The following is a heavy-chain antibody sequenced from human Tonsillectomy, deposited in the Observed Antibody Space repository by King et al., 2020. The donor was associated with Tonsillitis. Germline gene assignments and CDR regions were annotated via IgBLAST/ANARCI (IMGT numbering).Heavy chain of an antibody. Sequence: VQLVESGGGVVQPGGSLRLSCAASGFTFSSYGMHWVRQAPGKGLEWVAYIRYDGSNKYYADSVKGRFTISRDNSKNTLYLQMNSLRAEDTAVYYCAKDPGNYYDSSGYDCITGSDYYYGMDGWRQGTTVTVSS. V-gene: IGHV3-30*02. J-gene: IGHJ6*02. CDR2: IRYDGSNK. D-gene: IGHD3-22*01. CDR3: AKDPGNYYDSSGYDCITGSDYYYGMDG. CDR1: GFTFSSYG.